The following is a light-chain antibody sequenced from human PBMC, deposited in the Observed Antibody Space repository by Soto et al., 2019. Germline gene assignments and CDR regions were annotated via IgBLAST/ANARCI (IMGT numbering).Light chain of an antibody. CDR3: QQYGSSPMT. Sequence: EILLAQSPGTLSLSPGERATLSCRASQSVSSSYLAWYQQIPGQAPRLLIYGASSRATGIPDRFCGSASGIDFTLTVSRLEPEDFAVYYCQQYGSSPMTFGQGTRLKIK. J-gene: IGKJ5*01. CDR1: QSVSSSY. V-gene: IGKV3-20*01. CDR2: GAS.